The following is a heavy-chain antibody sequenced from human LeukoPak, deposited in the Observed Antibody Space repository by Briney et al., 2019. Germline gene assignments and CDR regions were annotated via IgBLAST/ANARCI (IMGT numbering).Heavy chain of an antibody. D-gene: IGHD5-12*01. CDR1: GFTFSSYW. CDR3: AKDRVRYSGYSTIFDY. Sequence: HSGGSLRLSCAASGFTFSSYWMSWVRQAPGKGLEWVSAISGSGGSTYYADSVKGRFTISRDNSKNTLYLQMNSLRAEDTAVYYCAKDRVRYSGYSTIFDYWGQGTLVTVSS. V-gene: IGHV3-23*01. J-gene: IGHJ4*02. CDR2: ISGSGGST.